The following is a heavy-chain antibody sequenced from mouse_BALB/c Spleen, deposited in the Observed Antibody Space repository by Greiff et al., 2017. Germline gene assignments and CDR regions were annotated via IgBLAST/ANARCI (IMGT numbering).Heavy chain of an antibody. D-gene: IGHD1-1*02. Sequence: VQLQQSGAELVKPGASVKLSCTASGFNIKDTYMHWVKQRPEQGLEWIGWIDPENGNTIYDPKFQGKASITADTSSNTAYLQLSSLTSEDTAVYYCARRNYGLDYWGQGTTLTVSS. CDR2: IDPENGNT. J-gene: IGHJ2*01. CDR1: GFNIKDTY. CDR3: ARRNYGLDY. V-gene: IGHV14-3*02.